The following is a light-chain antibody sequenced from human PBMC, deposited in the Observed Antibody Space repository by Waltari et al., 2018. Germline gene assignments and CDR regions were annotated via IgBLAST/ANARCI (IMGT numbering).Light chain of an antibody. CDR2: RIN. J-gene: IGLJ1*01. CDR3: AAWDDSLSVYV. Sequence: QSVLTQPPSASGTPGQRVTISCSGSSSNIGSKYVYWYQQLPGTAPKLLIYRINQRPSGVPDRFSGSKSGTSASLAISGLRSEDEADYYCAAWDDSLSVYVFGTGTKVTVL. V-gene: IGLV1-47*01. CDR1: SSNIGSKY.